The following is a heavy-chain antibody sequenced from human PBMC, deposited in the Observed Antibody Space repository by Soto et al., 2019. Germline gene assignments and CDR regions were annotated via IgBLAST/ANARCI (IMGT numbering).Heavy chain of an antibody. CDR1: GFTFSSYA. CDR3: AKGGAHYDFWSVTDY. D-gene: IGHD3-3*01. CDR2: ISGSGGST. J-gene: IGHJ4*02. V-gene: IGHV3-23*01. Sequence: HPGGSLRLSCAASGFTFSSYAMSWVRQAPGKGLEWVSAISGSGGSTYYADSVKGRFTISRDNSKNTLYLQMNSLRAEDTAVYYCAKGGAHYDFWSVTDYWGQGTLVTVSS.